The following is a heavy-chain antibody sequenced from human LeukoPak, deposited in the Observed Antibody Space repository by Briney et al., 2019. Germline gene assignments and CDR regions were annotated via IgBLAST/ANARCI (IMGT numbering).Heavy chain of an antibody. CDR2: ISSSGSTI. D-gene: IGHD3-22*01. V-gene: IGHV3-11*01. CDR1: GFTFSDYY. Sequence: SGGSLRLSCAASGFTFSDYYMSWLRQAPGKGLEWVSYISSSGSTIYYADSVKGRFTISRDNAKNSLYLQMNSLRAEDTAVYYCARPRTYYYDSSGYFGYWGQGTLVTVSS. CDR3: ARPRTYYYDSSGYFGY. J-gene: IGHJ4*02.